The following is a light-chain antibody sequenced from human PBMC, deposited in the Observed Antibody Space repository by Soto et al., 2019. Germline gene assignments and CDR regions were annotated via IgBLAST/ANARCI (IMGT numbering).Light chain of an antibody. Sequence: QSTLTHPASGSGSPGQSITISCTGTSSDIGRYNYVSWYQQYPGKAPKFMIYDVSNRPSGVSNRFSGSKSGNTASLTISGLQAEDEADYYCSSYISSSTYVFGTGTKVTVL. CDR1: SSDIGRYNY. CDR2: DVS. V-gene: IGLV2-14*01. J-gene: IGLJ1*01. CDR3: SSYISSSTYV.